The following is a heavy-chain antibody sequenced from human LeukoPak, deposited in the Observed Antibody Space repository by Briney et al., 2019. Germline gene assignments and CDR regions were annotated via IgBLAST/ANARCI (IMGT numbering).Heavy chain of an antibody. CDR2: IYYSGST. CDR3: ARAINDYSNYEVLTDNWFDP. Sequence: SETLSLTCTVSGGSISNYYWSWIRQPPGKGLEWIGYIYYSGSTNYNPSLKSRVTISVDTSKNHFSLKLSSVTAADTAVYYCARAINDYSNYEVLTDNWFDPWGQGTLVTVSS. J-gene: IGHJ5*02. CDR1: GGSISNYY. V-gene: IGHV4-59*01. D-gene: IGHD4-11*01.